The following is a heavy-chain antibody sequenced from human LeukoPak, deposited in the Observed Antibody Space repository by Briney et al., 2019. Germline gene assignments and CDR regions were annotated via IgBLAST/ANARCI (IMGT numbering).Heavy chain of an antibody. V-gene: IGHV4-34*01. CDR1: GGSFSGHY. CDR3: ARQGRKYYYDSSGYRHPLDY. D-gene: IGHD3-22*01. J-gene: IGHJ4*02. CDR2: INHSGST. Sequence: SETLSLTCAVYGGSFSGHYWSWIRQPPGKGLEWIGEINHSGSTNYNPSLKSRVTISVDTSKNQFSLKLSSVTAADTAVYYCARQGRKYYYDSSGYRHPLDYWGQGTLVTVSS.